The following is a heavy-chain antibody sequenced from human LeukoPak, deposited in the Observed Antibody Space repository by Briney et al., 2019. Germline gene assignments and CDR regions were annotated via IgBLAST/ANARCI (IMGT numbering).Heavy chain of an antibody. J-gene: IGHJ5*02. V-gene: IGHV1-24*01. D-gene: IGHD6-13*01. CDR2: FDPEDGET. CDR1: GYTFTNYY. CDR3: ATELKLNRYSSTWGPGRWFDP. Sequence: ASVKVSCKASGYTFTNYYMHWVRQAPGKGLEWMGGFDPEDGETIYAQNFQGRVTMTEDTSTDTAYMELSSLRSEDTAVYYCATELKLNRYSSTWGPGRWFDPWGQGTLVTVSS.